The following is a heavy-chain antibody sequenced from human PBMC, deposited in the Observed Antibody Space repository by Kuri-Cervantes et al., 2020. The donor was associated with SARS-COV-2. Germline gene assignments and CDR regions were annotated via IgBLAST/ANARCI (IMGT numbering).Heavy chain of an antibody. V-gene: IGHV4-39*01. CDR3: ARLSGYDSSGYNDY. CDR1: GDSISSSAYH. J-gene: IGHJ4*02. D-gene: IGHD3-22*01. CDR2: IYYSGST. Sequence: SETLSLTCSVSGDSISSSAYHWGWIRQPAGKGLEWIGSIYYSGSTYYNPSLKSRVTISVDTSKNQFSLKLSSVTAADTAVYYCARLSGYDSSGYNDYWGQGTLVTVSS.